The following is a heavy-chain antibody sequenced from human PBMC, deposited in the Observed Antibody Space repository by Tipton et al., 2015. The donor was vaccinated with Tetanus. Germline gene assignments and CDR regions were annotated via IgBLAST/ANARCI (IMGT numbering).Heavy chain of an antibody. J-gene: IGHJ4*02. CDR3: TKDVGIVLFDY. Sequence: LSLTCTVSGGSFSLYYWNWVRQAPGEGLEWVSTISGGGHNTHYADSVQGRFTISRDNSKNTMYLQMNSLRAEDTAVYYCTKDVGIVLFDYWGQGTLVTVSS. D-gene: IGHD2-8*01. CDR1: GGSFSLYY. CDR2: ISGGGHNT. V-gene: IGHV3-23*01.